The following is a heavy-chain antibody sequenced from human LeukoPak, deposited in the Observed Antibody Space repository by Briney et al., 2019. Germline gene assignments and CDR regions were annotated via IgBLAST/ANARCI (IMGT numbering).Heavy chain of an antibody. J-gene: IGHJ6*03. CDR1: GFTFSSYW. V-gene: IGHV3-7*03. D-gene: IGHD2-15*01. CDR2: IKQDGSEK. Sequence: PGGSLRLSCAASGFTFSSYWMSWVRQAPGKGLEWVANIKQDGSEKYYVDSVKGRFTISRDNAKNSLYLQMNSLRAEDTAIYYCAKNGDRGAYCTGGTCYPYFYCYMDVWGKGTTVTI. CDR3: AKNGDRGAYCTGGTCYPYFYCYMDV.